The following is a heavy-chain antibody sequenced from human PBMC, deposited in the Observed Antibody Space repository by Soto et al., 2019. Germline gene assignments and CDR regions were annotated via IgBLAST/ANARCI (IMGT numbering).Heavy chain of an antibody. D-gene: IGHD3-3*01. CDR3: ARDFGHGYYLDY. CDR1: GFSFSNYN. J-gene: IGHJ4*02. Sequence: LRLSCVASGFSFSNYNMNWVRQAPGKGLEWVSYITDSSDTVHYADSVRGRFTISRDNAESSLYLQMNSLRDEDTAVYFCARDFGHGYYLDYWGRGTLVTVSS. CDR2: ITDSSDTV. V-gene: IGHV3-48*02.